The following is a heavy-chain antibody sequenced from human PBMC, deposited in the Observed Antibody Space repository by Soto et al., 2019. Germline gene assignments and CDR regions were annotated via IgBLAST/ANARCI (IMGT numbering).Heavy chain of an antibody. V-gene: IGHV3-33*01. CDR2: IWYDGSNK. CDR3: ARAYYYDSSVGGAFDI. D-gene: IGHD3-22*01. Sequence: VGSLRLSCAASGFTFSSYGMHWVRQAPGKGLEWVAVIWYDGSNKYYADSVKGRFTICRDNSKNTLYLQMNSLRAEDTAVYYCARAYYYDSSVGGAFDIWGQGTMVTVS. CDR1: GFTFSSYG. J-gene: IGHJ3*02.